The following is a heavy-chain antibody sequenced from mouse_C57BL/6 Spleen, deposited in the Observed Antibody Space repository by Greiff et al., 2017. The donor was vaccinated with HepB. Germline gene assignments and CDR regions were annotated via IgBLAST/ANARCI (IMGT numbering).Heavy chain of an antibody. J-gene: IGHJ2*01. CDR2: IYPRSGNN. D-gene: IGHD1-1*01. V-gene: IGHV1-81*01. CDR1: GYTFTSYG. Sequence: QVQLQQSGAELARPGASVKLSCKASGYTFTSYGISWVKQRTGQGLEWIGEIYPRSGNNYYNEKFKGKATLTADKSSSTAYMELRSLTSEDSAVYFCARDPYYYGSSYRGGFDYWGQGTTLTVSS. CDR3: ARDPYYYGSSYRGGFDY.